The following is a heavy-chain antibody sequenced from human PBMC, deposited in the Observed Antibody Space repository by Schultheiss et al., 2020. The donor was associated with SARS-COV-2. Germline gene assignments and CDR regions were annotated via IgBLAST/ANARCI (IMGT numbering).Heavy chain of an antibody. D-gene: IGHD2-2*02. Sequence: GESLKISCAASGFTFSSYAMHWVRQAPGKGLEWVAVISYDGSNKYYADSVKGRFTISRDNSKNTLYLQMNSLRAEDTAVYYCARGVVPAAIGHERLDYWGQGTLVTVSS. CDR3: ARGVVPAAIGHERLDY. CDR2: ISYDGSNK. CDR1: GFTFSSYA. J-gene: IGHJ4*02. V-gene: IGHV3-30*04.